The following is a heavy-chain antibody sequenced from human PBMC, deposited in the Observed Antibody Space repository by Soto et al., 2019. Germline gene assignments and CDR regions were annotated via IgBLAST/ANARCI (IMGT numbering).Heavy chain of an antibody. J-gene: IGHJ4*02. CDR3: SADLPGGNSEFFDY. Sequence: GGSLRLSCAASGLTFSDALMSWVRQAPGQGLEWVGRVKSKAAGGTTDYAAPVKGRFAISRDDSKNMLYLQMNSLKTEDTAVYYCSADLPGGNSEFFDYWGQGTMVTVSS. V-gene: IGHV3-15*01. D-gene: IGHD2-21*01. CDR2: VKSKAAGGTT. CDR1: GLTFSDAL.